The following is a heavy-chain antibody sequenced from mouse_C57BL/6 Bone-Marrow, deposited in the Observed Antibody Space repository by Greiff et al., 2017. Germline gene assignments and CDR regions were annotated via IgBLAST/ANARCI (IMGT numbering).Heavy chain of an antibody. J-gene: IGHJ2*01. D-gene: IGHD1-1*01. V-gene: IGHV1-69*01. CDR2: IDPSDSYT. CDR1: GYTFTSYW. Sequence: QVQLQQPGAELVMPGASVKLSCKASGYTFTSYWMHWVKQRPGQGLEWIGEIDPSDSYTNYNQKFKGQSTLSVDKSSSTAYMPLSSLTSEDSAVYYCAREGITTVVAHFDYWGQGTTLTVSS. CDR3: AREGITTVVAHFDY.